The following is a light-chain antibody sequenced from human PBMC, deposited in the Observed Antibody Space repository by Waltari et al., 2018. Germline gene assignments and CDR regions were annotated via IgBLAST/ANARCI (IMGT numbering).Light chain of an antibody. CDR1: QNIGRY. CDR2: AAS. V-gene: IGKV1-39*01. Sequence: DIQMTQSPASLSASLGDRGTITCRASQNIGRYLNWYQQISGRAPKLLIYAASNLQRGVPSRFIGSGSGTDFTLTISGLQPEDFGTYYCQQGYSTWTFGQGTNVDSK. J-gene: IGKJ1*01. CDR3: QQGYSTWT.